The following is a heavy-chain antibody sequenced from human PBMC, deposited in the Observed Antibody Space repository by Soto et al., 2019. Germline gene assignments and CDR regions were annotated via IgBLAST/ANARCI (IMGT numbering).Heavy chain of an antibody. D-gene: IGHD3-22*01. Sequence: GGSLRLSCSASGFTFSSYAMHWVRQAPGKGLEYVSAISSNGGSTYYADSVKGRFTISRDNSKNTLYLQMSSLRAEDTAVYYCVKDYYYDSSGDRIGDAFDIWGQGTMVTVSS. CDR2: ISSNGGST. CDR3: VKDYYYDSSGDRIGDAFDI. V-gene: IGHV3-64D*08. J-gene: IGHJ3*02. CDR1: GFTFSSYA.